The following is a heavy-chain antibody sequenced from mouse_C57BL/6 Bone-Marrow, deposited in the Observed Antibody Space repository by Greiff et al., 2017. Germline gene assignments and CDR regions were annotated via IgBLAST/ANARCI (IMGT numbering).Heavy chain of an antibody. J-gene: IGHJ4*01. CDR3: ARVDITTIVENYYAMDY. D-gene: IGHD1-1*01. V-gene: IGHV5-9*01. CDR1: GFTFSSYT. Sequence: DVMLVESGGGLAKPGGSLKLSCAASGFTFSSYTMSWVRQTPGQRLEWVATISGGGGNTYYPDSVKGRSTISRDNAKNTLYLQMSSLRSEDTALYYYARVDITTIVENYYAMDYWGQGTSVTVSS. CDR2: ISGGGGNT.